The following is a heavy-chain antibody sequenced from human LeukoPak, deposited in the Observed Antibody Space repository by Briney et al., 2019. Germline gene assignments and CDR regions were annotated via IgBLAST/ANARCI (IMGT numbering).Heavy chain of an antibody. CDR1: GFTFSGYS. Sequence: GGSLRLSCAASGFTFSGYSMNWVRQAPGKGLEWVSSISSSSSYIYYADSVKGRFTISRDNAKNSLYLQMNSLRAEDTALYYCAREAVTRKGYYYYMDVWGKGTTVTVSS. CDR2: ISSSSSYI. D-gene: IGHD4-17*01. CDR3: AREAVTRKGYYYYMDV. J-gene: IGHJ6*03. V-gene: IGHV3-21*04.